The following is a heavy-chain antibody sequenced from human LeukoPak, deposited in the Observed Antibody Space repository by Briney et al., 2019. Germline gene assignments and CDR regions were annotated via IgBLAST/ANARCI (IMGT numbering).Heavy chain of an antibody. J-gene: IGHJ4*02. CDR3: TKGDGGWYPIDS. D-gene: IGHD6-19*01. CDR1: GFTFKRYG. Sequence: PGASLRLSCAASGFTFKRYGMSWVRQAPGKGLEWVSTINDNGANTHYADSVKGRFTISRDSSKNTLILQMNSLRADDTARYYCTKGDGGWYPIDSWGQGTLIIVSS. V-gene: IGHV3-23*01. CDR2: INDNGANT.